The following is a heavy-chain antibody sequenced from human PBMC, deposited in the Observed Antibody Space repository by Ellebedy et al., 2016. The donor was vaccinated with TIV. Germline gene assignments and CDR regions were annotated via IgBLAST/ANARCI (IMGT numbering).Heavy chain of an antibody. CDR1: GFSLSIYS. Sequence: GESLKISCAASGFSLSIYSLHCVRQASGKGLEWVSYISSSSLSKYYADSVKGRVTISRDNAKNSLYLQMNSLRAEDTAVYYCTMSRAAVQYYGMDVWGPGTTVTVS. CDR3: TMSRAAVQYYGMDV. D-gene: IGHD6-13*01. V-gene: IGHV3-48*04. CDR2: ISSSSLSK. J-gene: IGHJ6*02.